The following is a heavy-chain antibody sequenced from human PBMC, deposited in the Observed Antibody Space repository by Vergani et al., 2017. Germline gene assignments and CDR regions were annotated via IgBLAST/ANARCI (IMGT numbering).Heavy chain of an antibody. V-gene: IGHV1-46*01. CDR3: AKGYSGYDWGTWFDP. D-gene: IGHD5-12*01. J-gene: IGHJ5*02. Sequence: QVQLVQSGAEVKKPGASVKVSCKVSGYTLTELSMHWVRQAPGKGLEWMGIINPSGGSTSYAQKFQGRVTMTRDTSTSTVYMEQSSLRSEDTAVYYCAKGYSGYDWGTWFDPWGQGTLVTVSS. CDR1: GYTLTELS. CDR2: INPSGGST.